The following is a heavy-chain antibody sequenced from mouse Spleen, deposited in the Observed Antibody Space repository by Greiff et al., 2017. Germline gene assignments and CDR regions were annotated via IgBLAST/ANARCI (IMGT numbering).Heavy chain of an antibody. CDR3: ARRINSYYYAMDY. D-gene: IGHD1-3*01. CDR1: GYTFTSYW. CDR2: INPSSGYT. Sequence: QVQLQQSGAELAKPGASVKLSCKASGYTFTSYWMHWVKQRPGQGLEWIGYINPSSGYTKYNQKFKDKATLTADKSSSTAYMQLSSLTTEDSAIYYCARRINSYYYAMDYWGQGTSVTVSS. V-gene: IGHV1-7*01. J-gene: IGHJ4*01.